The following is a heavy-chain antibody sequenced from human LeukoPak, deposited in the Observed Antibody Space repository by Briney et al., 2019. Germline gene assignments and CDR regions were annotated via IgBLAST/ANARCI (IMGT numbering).Heavy chain of an antibody. D-gene: IGHD5-12*01. CDR3: ATLLDIVAPHAFDI. V-gene: IGHV3-30*02. CDR2: IRYDGSNK. Sequence: PGGSLRLSCAASGFTFSSYGMHWVRQAPGKGLEWVAFIRYDGSNKYYADSVKGRFTISRDNSKNTLYLQMNSLRAEDTAVYYCATLLDIVAPHAFDIWGQGTMVTVSS. J-gene: IGHJ3*02. CDR1: GFTFSSYG.